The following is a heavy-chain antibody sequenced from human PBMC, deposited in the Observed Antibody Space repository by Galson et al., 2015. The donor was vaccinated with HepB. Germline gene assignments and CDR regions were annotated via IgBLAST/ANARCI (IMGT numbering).Heavy chain of an antibody. D-gene: IGHD6-13*01. Sequence: SLRLSCAASGFTFSGSGIHWVRLASGKGLEWVGRIRNRANNYATAYAASVRGRFTVSRDDSKNTAYLQMNSLKTEDTAVYYCTRPGYGSSWFLDYSHGMDIWGQGTTLIVS. J-gene: IGHJ6*02. CDR2: IRNRANNYAT. V-gene: IGHV3-73*01. CDR1: GFTFSGSG. CDR3: TRPGYGSSWFLDYSHGMDI.